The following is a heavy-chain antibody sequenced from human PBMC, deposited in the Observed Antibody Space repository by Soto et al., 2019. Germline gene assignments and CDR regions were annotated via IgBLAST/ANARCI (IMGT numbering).Heavy chain of an antibody. D-gene: IGHD6-13*01. V-gene: IGHV4-31*03. CDR1: GGPVINGDSY. CDR3: ARDAPGAAPY. CDR2: INYRGTT. Sequence: QVQLQESGSGLVKPSQTLSLTCTVSGGPVINGDSYLNWIRQHPEKGLEWMGYINYRGTTNYNAALKSRILISVDTSKNQFSLRLTSVTAADTAVYYCARDAPGAAPYWGQGTLVTVSS. J-gene: IGHJ4*02.